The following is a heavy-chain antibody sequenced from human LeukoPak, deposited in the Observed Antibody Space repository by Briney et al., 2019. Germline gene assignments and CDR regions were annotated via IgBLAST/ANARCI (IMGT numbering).Heavy chain of an antibody. V-gene: IGHV3-30-3*01. CDR3: ARAQGPSTWAGWFDP. Sequence: GGSLRLSCAASGFTFSSYAMHWVRQAPGKGLEWVAVISYDGSNKYYADSVKGRFTISRDNSKNTLYLQMNSLRAEDTAVYFCARAQGPSTWAGWFDPWGQGTLVTVSS. CDR2: ISYDGSNK. J-gene: IGHJ5*02. D-gene: IGHD2-2*01. CDR1: GFTFSSYA.